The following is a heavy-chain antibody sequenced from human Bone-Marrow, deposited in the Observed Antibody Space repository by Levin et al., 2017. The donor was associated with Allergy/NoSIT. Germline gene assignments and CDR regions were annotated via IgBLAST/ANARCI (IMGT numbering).Heavy chain of an antibody. V-gene: IGHV3-33*01. J-gene: IGHJ5*02. D-gene: IGHD4-17*01. CDR3: ARDATVTTYNWFDP. CDR1: GFPFSSYG. CDR2: IYYDGSHE. Sequence: SGGSLRLSCAASGFPFSSYGMHWVRQAPGKGLEWVAVIYYDGSHEYYADSVKGRFTISRDNPNNTLYLQMNSLRAEDTGVYYCARDATVTTYNWFDPWGQGTLVTVSS.